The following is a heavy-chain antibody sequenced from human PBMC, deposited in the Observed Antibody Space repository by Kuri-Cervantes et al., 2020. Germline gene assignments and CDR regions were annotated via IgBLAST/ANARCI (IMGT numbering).Heavy chain of an antibody. J-gene: IGHJ4*02. CDR1: GFTFRSYG. Sequence: GGSLRLSCAASGFTFRSYGMHWVRQAPGKGLEWVAVIWYDGSNQYYADPVRGRFTISRDNSKNTLYLQMNSLRAEDTAVYYCAKGWGYITMIVPFDYWGQGTLVTVSS. V-gene: IGHV3-33*06. CDR2: IWYDGSNQ. CDR3: AKGWGYITMIVPFDY. D-gene: IGHD3-22*01.